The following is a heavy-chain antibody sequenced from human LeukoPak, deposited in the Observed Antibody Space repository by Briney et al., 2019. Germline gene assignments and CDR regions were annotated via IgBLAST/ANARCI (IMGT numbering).Heavy chain of an antibody. V-gene: IGHV3-74*01. J-gene: IGHJ5*02. D-gene: IGHD3-10*01. CDR3: ARDKAPVTYYYGSGSYYSVEEGSNWFDP. Sequence: PGGSLRLSCAASGFTFSSYWMHWVRQAPGKGLVWVSRINSDGSSTSYADSVKGRFTISRDNAKNTLYLQMNSLRAEDTAVYYCARDKAPVTYYYGSGSYYSVEEGSNWFDPWGQGTLVTVSS. CDR1: GFTFSSYW. CDR2: INSDGSST.